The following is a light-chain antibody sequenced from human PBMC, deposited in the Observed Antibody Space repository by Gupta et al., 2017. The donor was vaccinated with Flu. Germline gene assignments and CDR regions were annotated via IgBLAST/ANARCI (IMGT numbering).Light chain of an antibody. V-gene: IGLV1-51*01. Sequence: RVTISCSGNSSNIGKNYVSWFQQLPGTAPRLLIHDNTKQSSGTPDRFSGSKSGTSATLGITGLRTGDEADYYCGAWDSSLSAYVFGTGTKVTVL. CDR1: SSNIGKNY. CDR3: GAWDSSLSAYV. CDR2: DNT. J-gene: IGLJ1*01.